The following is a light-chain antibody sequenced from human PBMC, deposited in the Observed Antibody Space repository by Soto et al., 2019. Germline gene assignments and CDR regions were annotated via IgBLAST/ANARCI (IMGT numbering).Light chain of an antibody. CDR1: SRDVGGYNY. V-gene: IGLV2-14*01. J-gene: IGLJ1*01. CDR3: ISYTTSRLYV. CDR2: DVS. Sequence: QSVLTQPASVSGSPGQSITISCTGTSRDVGGYNYVSWYQKHPGRAPQLLVHDVSTWPSGVSYRFSGSKSGNTAFLTISGLQAEDEAAYYCISYTTSRLYVFGTGTKLTVL.